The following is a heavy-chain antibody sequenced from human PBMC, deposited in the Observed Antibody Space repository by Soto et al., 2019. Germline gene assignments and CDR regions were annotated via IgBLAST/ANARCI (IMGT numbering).Heavy chain of an antibody. CDR1: GYTFTSYD. CDR2: MNPNTGNS. V-gene: IGHV1-8*01. D-gene: IGHD1-1*01. Sequence: TFSCKASGYTFTSYDIYWVRQATGQGLEWMGWMNPNTGNSGYAQKFQGRVTVTSDTSINTVYMELSSLRSEDTAVYYCARRAETNGWNGFGADKYYFDFWGQGTLVTVSS. J-gene: IGHJ4*02. CDR3: ARRAETNGWNGFGADKYYFDF.